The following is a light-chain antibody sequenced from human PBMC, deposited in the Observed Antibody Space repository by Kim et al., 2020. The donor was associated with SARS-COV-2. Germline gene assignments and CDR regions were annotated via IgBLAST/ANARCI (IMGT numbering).Light chain of an antibody. CDR1: SSDVGGYNY. V-gene: IGLV2-14*03. CDR3: SSYTSSSTPLV. CDR2: DVS. Sequence: QSITISCTGTSSDVGGYNYVSWYQQHPGKAPKLMIYDVSNRPSGISNRFSGSKSGNTASLTISGLQAEDEADYYCSSYTSSSTPLVFGGGTQLTVL. J-gene: IGLJ3*02.